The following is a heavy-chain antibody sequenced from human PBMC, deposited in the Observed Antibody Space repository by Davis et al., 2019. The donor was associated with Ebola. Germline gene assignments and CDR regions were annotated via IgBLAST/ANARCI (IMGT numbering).Heavy chain of an antibody. Sequence: MPSETLSLTCAVYGGSFSGYYWTWIRQPPGKGLEWIGEINYSGSTNYNPPLKSRVTISVDTYKNQFSLKLSSVTAADTAVYYCARGGGFGGYGMDVWGQGTTVTVSS. CDR3: ARGGGFGGYGMDV. J-gene: IGHJ6*02. V-gene: IGHV4-34*01. CDR2: INYSGST. CDR1: GGSFSGYY. D-gene: IGHD3-10*01.